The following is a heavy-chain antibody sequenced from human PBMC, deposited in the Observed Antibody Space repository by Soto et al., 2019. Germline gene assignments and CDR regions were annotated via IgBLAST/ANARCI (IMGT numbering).Heavy chain of an antibody. J-gene: IGHJ3*02. CDR2: IWYDGSNK. CDR1: GFTFSSYG. CDR3: ARRQSGRSDAFHI. V-gene: IGHV3-33*01. D-gene: IGHD1-26*01. Sequence: QVQLVESGGGVVQPGRSLRLSCAASGFTFSSYGMHWVRQAPGKGLEWVAVIWYDGSNKYYADSVKGRFTISRDNSKNTLYLQMNSLRAEDTAVYYCARRQSGRSDAFHIWGQGTMVTVS.